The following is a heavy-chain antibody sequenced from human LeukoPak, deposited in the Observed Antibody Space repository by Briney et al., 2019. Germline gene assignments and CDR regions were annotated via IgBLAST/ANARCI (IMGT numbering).Heavy chain of an antibody. CDR2: IYYSGST. CDR3: ASSSDTVSYDLPYFDY. Sequence: PSETLSLTCTVSGGSISSSSYYWGWIRQPPGKGLEWIGSIYYSGSTYYNPSLKSRVTISVDASKNQFSLKLSSVTAADTAVYYCASSSDTVSYDLPYFDYWGQGTLVTVSS. V-gene: IGHV4-39*01. D-gene: IGHD3/OR15-3a*01. J-gene: IGHJ4*02. CDR1: GGSISSSSYY.